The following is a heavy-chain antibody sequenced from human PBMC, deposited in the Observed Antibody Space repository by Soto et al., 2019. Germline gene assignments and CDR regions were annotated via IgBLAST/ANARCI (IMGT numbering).Heavy chain of an antibody. D-gene: IGHD6-6*01. Sequence: SLTRAVYGGSFSGYFWSWIRQPPGKGLEWIGEINHSGSTIYNPSLKSRVTISVDTAKNQFSLKLSSVTAADTAVYYCARDSSSSVWFDAWGEGTLVTVSS. J-gene: IGHJ5*02. CDR2: INHSGST. CDR1: GGSFSGYF. CDR3: ARDSSSSVWFDA. V-gene: IGHV4-34*01.